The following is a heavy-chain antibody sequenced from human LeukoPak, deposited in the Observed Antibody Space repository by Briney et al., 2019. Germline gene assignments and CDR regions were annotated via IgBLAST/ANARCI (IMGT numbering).Heavy chain of an antibody. D-gene: IGHD2-15*01. CDR3: ATTMGYLDYCSGGTCYSMLD. V-gene: IGHV1-69*05. CDR1: GGTFSTYA. CDR2: IIPISGSA. Sequence: SVKVSCKASGGTFSTYAISWVRQAPEQGLEWMGGIIPISGSAKYTQKFQGRVTITTDESTNTAYMELRSLRSEDTAVYYCATTMGYLDYCSGGTCYSMLDWGQGTLVTVFS. J-gene: IGHJ4*02.